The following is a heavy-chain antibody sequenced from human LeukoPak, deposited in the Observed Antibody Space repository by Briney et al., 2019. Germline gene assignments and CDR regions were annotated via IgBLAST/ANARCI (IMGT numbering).Heavy chain of an antibody. CDR3: VKSDRPDYADFGLGS. CDR1: GFTFSSYA. CDR2: ISGSGGST. Sequence: GGSLRLSCAASGFTFSSYAMSWVRQAPGKGLEWVSAISGSGGSTYNADSVKGRFTISRDNSKNTLYLQMSSLRAEDTAVYYCVKSDRPDYADFGLGSWGQGTLVTVSS. D-gene: IGHD4-17*01. J-gene: IGHJ5*02. V-gene: IGHV3-23*01.